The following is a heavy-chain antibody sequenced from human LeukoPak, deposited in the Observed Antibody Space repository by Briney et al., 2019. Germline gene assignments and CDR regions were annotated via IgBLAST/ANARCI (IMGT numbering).Heavy chain of an antibody. J-gene: IGHJ4*02. CDR2: IYYSGST. D-gene: IGHD3-3*01. Sequence: SETLSLTCTVSGGSISSYYWSWIRQPPGKGLEWIGYIYYSGSTNYNPSLKGRVTISVDTSKNQFSLKLSSVTAADTAVYYCARVVSDFWSGYPLYFDYWGQGTLVTVSS. CDR3: ARVVSDFWSGYPLYFDY. CDR1: GGSISSYY. V-gene: IGHV4-59*01.